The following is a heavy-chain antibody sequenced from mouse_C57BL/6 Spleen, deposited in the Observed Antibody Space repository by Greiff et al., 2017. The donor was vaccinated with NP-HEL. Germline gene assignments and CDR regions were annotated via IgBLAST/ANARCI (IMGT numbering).Heavy chain of an antibody. J-gene: IGHJ3*01. CDR1: GYTFTDYY. Sequence: VQLQQSGPELVKPGASVKISCKASGYTFTDYYMNWVKQSHGKSLEWIGDINPNNGGTSYNQKFKGKATLTVDKSSSTAYMELRSLTSEDSAVYYGTRDRADWGQGTLVTVAA. CDR2: INPNNGGT. V-gene: IGHV1-26*01. CDR3: TRDRAD.